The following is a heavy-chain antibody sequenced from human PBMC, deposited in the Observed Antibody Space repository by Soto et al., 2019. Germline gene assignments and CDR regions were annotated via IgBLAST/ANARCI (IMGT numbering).Heavy chain of an antibody. CDR1: GGTFSSYA. V-gene: IGHV1-69*06. CDR2: IIPIFGTA. J-gene: IGHJ4*02. Sequence: SVKVSCKASGGTFSSYAISWVRQAPGQGLEWMGGIIPIFGTANYAQKFQGRVTITADKSTSTAYMELSSLRSEDTAVYYCARVKGPQEWLSGGFDYWGQGTLVTVSS. D-gene: IGHD3-10*01. CDR3: ARVKGPQEWLSGGFDY.